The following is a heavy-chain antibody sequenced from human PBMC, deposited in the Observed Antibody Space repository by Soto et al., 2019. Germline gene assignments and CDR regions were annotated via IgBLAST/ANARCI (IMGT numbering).Heavy chain of an antibody. CDR2: ISGSGGIT. D-gene: IGHD3-9*01. Sequence: PGGSLRLSCAASGFTFSSYAMSCVRQAPSKGLEWVSAISGSGGITYYADSVKGRFTISRDNSKNTRYMQMNSLRAEDTAVYYWAKRRPPGRLRYFDWLLFDPWGQGTMVTVSS. V-gene: IGHV3-23*01. CDR1: GFTFSSYA. CDR3: AKRRPPGRLRYFDWLLFDP. J-gene: IGHJ5*02.